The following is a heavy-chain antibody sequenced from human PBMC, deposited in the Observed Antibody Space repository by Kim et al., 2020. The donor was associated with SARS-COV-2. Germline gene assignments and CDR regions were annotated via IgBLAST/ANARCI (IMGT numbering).Heavy chain of an antibody. CDR1: GGSFSDYN. CDR2: INHGGSV. CDR3: ARGRAGVVPAPVLGLGPYYDYYAMDV. J-gene: IGHJ6*02. Sequence: SETLSLTCAVYGGSFSDYNWSWIRQPTGKGLEWIGEINHGGSVSHSPSLKSRVTISIDTSKSQFSLRLKSLTAADTAVYYCARGRAGVVPAPVLGLGPYYDYYAMDVWGQGTAVAVSS. D-gene: IGHD2-2*02. V-gene: IGHV4-34*01.